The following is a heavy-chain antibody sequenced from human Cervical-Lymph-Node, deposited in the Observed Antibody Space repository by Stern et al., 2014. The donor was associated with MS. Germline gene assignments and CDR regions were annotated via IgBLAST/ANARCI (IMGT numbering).Heavy chain of an antibody. J-gene: IGHJ5*02. CDR1: GFSLNNPTMG. D-gene: IGHD3-10*01. CDR3: ARTSYYSDSGTWVGWFDP. Sequence: QITLKESGPVLVKPTETLTLTCTVSGFSLNNPTMGVSWIRQPPGKALEWLANNFSNDEKSYSTSLKSRLTISKDISKSQVVLTMSNMDPVDTATYSCARTSYYSDSGTWVGWFDPWGQGTLVTVSS. CDR2: NFSNDEK. V-gene: IGHV2-26*01.